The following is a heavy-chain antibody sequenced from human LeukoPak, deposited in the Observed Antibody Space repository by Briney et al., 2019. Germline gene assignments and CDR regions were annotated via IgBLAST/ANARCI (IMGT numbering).Heavy chain of an antibody. CDR3: ARRLGDFDWLFVYDH. CDR2: ISGSGGST. V-gene: IGHV3-23*01. Sequence: GGSLRLSCAASGFTFSSYAMSWVRQAPGKGLEWVSAISGSGGSTYYADSVKGRFTISRDNSKNTLYLQMNSLRAEDTAVYYCARRLGDFDWLFVYDHWGQGTLVTVSS. CDR1: GFTFSSYA. J-gene: IGHJ4*02. D-gene: IGHD3-9*01.